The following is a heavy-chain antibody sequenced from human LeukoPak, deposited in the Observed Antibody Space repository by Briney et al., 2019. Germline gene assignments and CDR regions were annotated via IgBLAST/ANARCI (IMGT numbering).Heavy chain of an antibody. D-gene: IGHD1-26*01. CDR1: GGSIRNYY. CDR3: ARSSIVGATDYFDY. Sequence: PSETLSLTCTVSGGSIRNYYWSWIRQPPGKGLEWIGYINYSGSTNYNPSLKSRVTISVDTSKNQLSLKLTSVTAADTAVYYCARSSIVGATDYFDYWGQGTLVTVSS. V-gene: IGHV4-59*12. CDR2: INYSGST. J-gene: IGHJ4*02.